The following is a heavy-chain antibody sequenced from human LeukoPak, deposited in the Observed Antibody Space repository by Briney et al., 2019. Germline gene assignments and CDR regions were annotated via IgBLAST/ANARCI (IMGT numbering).Heavy chain of an antibody. CDR1: GFTFSSYW. D-gene: IGHD2-2*01. CDR2: IKQDGSEK. Sequence: GGSLRLSCAASGFTFSSYWMSWVRQAPGKGLEWVANIKQDGSEKYYVDSVKGLFTISRDNAKNSLYLQMNSLRAEDTAVYYCASSPYLSDYYGMDVWGQGTTVTVSS. V-gene: IGHV3-7*01. J-gene: IGHJ6*02. CDR3: ASSPYLSDYYGMDV.